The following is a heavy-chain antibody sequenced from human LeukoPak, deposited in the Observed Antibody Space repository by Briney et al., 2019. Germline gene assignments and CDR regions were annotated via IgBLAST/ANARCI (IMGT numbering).Heavy chain of an antibody. CDR1: GFSFSTYS. J-gene: IGHJ4*02. D-gene: IGHD2-8*01. CDR2: ISTSSSTI. V-gene: IGHV3-48*01. CDR3: ARNQAYAFDY. Sequence: AGGSLRLSCAASGFSFSTYSMNWVRQAPGKGLEWISYISTSSSTIYYADSVKGRFTISRDTAKNSLYLQMNSLRAEDTAVYYCARNQAYAFDYWGQGTLVTVSS.